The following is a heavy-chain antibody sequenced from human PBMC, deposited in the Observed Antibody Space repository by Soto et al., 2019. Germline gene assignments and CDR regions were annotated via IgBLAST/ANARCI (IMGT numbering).Heavy chain of an antibody. Sequence: SLRLSCAASGFTFSNAWMNWVRQAPGKGLEWVGRIKRKTDGGTTDYAAPVKGRFIISRDDSKDTLFLEMNSLKTEDTAVYYCATAAVASSTLAYWSQGTLVTVSS. CDR3: ATAAVASSTLAY. J-gene: IGHJ4*02. CDR1: GFTFSNAW. CDR2: IKRKTDGGTT. D-gene: IGHD6-13*01. V-gene: IGHV3-15*07.